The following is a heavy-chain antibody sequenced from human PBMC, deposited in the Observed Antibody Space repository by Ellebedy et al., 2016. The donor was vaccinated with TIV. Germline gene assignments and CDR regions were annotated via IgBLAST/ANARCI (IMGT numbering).Heavy chain of an antibody. V-gene: IGHV3-23*01. CDR2: ISGSGVVT. J-gene: IGHJ4*02. Sequence: PGGSLRLSCAASGFTFRKYAMAWVRQAPGQGLEWVAAISGSGVVTYYADSVKGRFAVSRDTSTSSLYLQMNSLRAEDTAIYYCAKFYGDYHPYYFDYWGQGTLVTVSS. CDR1: GFTFRKYA. CDR3: AKFYGDYHPYYFDY. D-gene: IGHD4-17*01.